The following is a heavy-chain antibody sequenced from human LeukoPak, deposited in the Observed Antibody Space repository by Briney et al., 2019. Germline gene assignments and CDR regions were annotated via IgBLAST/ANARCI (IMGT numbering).Heavy chain of an antibody. J-gene: IGHJ4*02. V-gene: IGHV1-2*02. CDR2: INPNSGGT. CDR3: ASSTFGERSGFRGVNVY. Sequence: ASVKVSCKASGYTFTGYYMHWVRQAPGQGLEWMGWINPNSGGTNYAQKFQGRVTMTRDTSISTAYMELSRLRSDDTAVYYCASSTFGERSGFRGVNVYWGQGTLVTVSS. D-gene: IGHD3-16*02. CDR1: GYTFTGYY.